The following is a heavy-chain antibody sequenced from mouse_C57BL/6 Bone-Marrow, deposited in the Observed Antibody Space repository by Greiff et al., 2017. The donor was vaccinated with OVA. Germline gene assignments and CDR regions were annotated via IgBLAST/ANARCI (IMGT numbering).Heavy chain of an antibody. Sequence: EVQLVESGGGLVQPGGSLKLSCAASGFTFSDFYMYWIRQTPEKRLEWVAYISNGGGSTYYPDTVKGRFTISRDNAKNTLYLQMSRLESEDTAMYYCARLDAMDYWGQGTSVTVSS. CDR1: GFTFSDFY. J-gene: IGHJ4*01. CDR2: ISNGGGST. CDR3: ARLDAMDY. V-gene: IGHV5-12*01.